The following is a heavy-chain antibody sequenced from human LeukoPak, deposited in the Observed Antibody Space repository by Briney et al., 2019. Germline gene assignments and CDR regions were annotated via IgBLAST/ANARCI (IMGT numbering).Heavy chain of an antibody. CDR3: ARENFGYYYYGMDG. Sequence: GVSLRLSYAASRFTFHSYSMKWVRQAPGKGREWVSYISSSGSTIYYTESVKGRFTISRDNAKNSLYLQMNTVRAEDTAVYYCARENFGYYYYGMDGWGQGTTVTVSS. J-gene: IGHJ6*02. CDR1: RFTFHSYS. CDR2: ISSSGSTI. V-gene: IGHV3-48*04. D-gene: IGHD3-3*01.